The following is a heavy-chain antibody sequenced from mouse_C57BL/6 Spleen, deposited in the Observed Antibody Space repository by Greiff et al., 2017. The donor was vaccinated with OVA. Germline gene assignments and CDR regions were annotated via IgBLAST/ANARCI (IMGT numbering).Heavy chain of an antibody. Sequence: QVQLQQPGAELVMPGASVKLSCKASGYTFTSYWMHWVKQRPGQGLEWIGEIDPSDSYTNYNQKFKGKSTLTVDKSSSTAYMQLSSLTSEDSAVYYCARSRTGTDYWGQGTTHTVSS. V-gene: IGHV1-69*01. J-gene: IGHJ2*01. CDR2: IDPSDSYT. CDR3: ARSRTGTDY. CDR1: GYTFTSYW. D-gene: IGHD4-1*01.